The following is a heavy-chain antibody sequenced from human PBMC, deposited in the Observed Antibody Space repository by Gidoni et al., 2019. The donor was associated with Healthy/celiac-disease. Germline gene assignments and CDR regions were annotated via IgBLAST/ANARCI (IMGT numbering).Heavy chain of an antibody. Sequence: QVQLVESGGGVVQPGRSLRLSCPASGFTFSSYGMHWVRQAPGKGLEWVAVIGYDGSNKDYADSGKGRLTISRDNSKNTLYLQMNSLRAEDTAVYYCARGFKRWNSYYYDSSGYYLDYWGQGTLVTVSS. D-gene: IGHD3-22*01. J-gene: IGHJ4*02. V-gene: IGHV3-33*01. CDR3: ARGFKRWNSYYYDSSGYYLDY. CDR1: GFTFSSYG. CDR2: IGYDGSNK.